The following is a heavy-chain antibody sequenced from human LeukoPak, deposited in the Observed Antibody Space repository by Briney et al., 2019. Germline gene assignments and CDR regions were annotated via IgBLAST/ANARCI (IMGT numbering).Heavy chain of an antibody. CDR3: AAEITIFGVGYNWFDP. J-gene: IGHJ5*02. D-gene: IGHD3-3*01. V-gene: IGHV1-69*05. Sequence: ASVKVSCKASGGTFSSYAISWVRQAPGQGLEWMGGIIPIFGTANYAQKFQGRVTITRDVSTSTAYMKLSSLRSEDTAVYYCAAEITIFGVGYNWFDPWGQGTLVTVSS. CDR1: GGTFSSYA. CDR2: IIPIFGTA.